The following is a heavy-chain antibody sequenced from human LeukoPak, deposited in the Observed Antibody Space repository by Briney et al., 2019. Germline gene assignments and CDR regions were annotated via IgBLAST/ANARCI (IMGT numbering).Heavy chain of an antibody. Sequence: GGSLRLSCAASGFTVSSNYMSWVRQAPGKGLEWVSVIYSSGSTYYADSVKGRFTISRDNSKNTLYLQMNSLRAEGTAVYYCARGEPSGRYYINWGQGTLVTVSS. CDR3: ARGEPSGRYYIN. D-gene: IGHD1-26*01. J-gene: IGHJ4*02. CDR1: GFTVSSNY. V-gene: IGHV3-53*01. CDR2: IYSSGST.